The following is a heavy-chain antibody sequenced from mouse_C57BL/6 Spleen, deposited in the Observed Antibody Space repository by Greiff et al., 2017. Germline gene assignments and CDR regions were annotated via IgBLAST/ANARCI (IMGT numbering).Heavy chain of an antibody. Sequence: QVQLQQPGTEPVKPGASVKLSCKASGYTFTSYWMHWVKQRPGQGLEWIGNINPSNGGTNYNEKFNSKATLTVDESSSTAYMQLSSLTSEDSAVYYCAREGLLRGGFAYWGQGTLVTVSA. D-gene: IGHD2-3*01. CDR1: GYTFTSYW. CDR2: INPSNGGT. V-gene: IGHV1-53*01. CDR3: AREGLLRGGFAY. J-gene: IGHJ3*01.